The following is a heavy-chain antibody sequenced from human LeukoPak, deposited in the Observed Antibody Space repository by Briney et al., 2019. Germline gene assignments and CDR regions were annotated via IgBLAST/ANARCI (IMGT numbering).Heavy chain of an antibody. CDR2: IYYSGST. CDR1: GGSVSSGSYY. J-gene: IGHJ3*02. Sequence: PSETLSLTCTVSGGSVSSGSYYWSWIRQPPGKGLEWIGYIYYSGSTYYNPSLKSRVTISVDTSKNQFSLKLSSVTAADTAVYYCAREANYYDSSGYYAFDIWGQGTMVTVSS. V-gene: IGHV4-30-4*08. CDR3: AREANYYDSSGYYAFDI. D-gene: IGHD3-22*01.